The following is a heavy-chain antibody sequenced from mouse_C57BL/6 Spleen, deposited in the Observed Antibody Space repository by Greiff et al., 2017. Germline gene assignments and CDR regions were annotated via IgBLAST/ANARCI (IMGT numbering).Heavy chain of an antibody. J-gene: IGHJ2*01. D-gene: IGHD2-4*01. CDR3: ARGYDYDKGYYFDY. CDR1: GYAFSSSW. Sequence: LVESGPELVKPGASVKISCKASGYAFSSSWMNWVKQRPGKGLEWIGRIYPGDGDTNYNGKFKGKATLTADKSSSTAYMQLSSRTSEDSAVYFCARGYDYDKGYYFDYWGQGTTLTVSS. V-gene: IGHV1-82*01. CDR2: IYPGDGDT.